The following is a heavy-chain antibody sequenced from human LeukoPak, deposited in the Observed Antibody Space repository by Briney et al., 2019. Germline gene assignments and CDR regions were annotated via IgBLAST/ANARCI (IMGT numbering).Heavy chain of an antibody. CDR2: INWNGGST. D-gene: IGHD3-3*01. CDR3: ARGYDFWSGYSFDY. Sequence: RAGGSLRLSCAASGFTFDDYGMSWVRQAPGKGLEWVSGINWNGGSTGYADSVKGRFTISRDNAKNSLYLQMNSLRAEDTAVYYCARGYDFWSGYSFDYWGQGTLVTVSS. V-gene: IGHV3-20*04. J-gene: IGHJ4*02. CDR1: GFTFDDYG.